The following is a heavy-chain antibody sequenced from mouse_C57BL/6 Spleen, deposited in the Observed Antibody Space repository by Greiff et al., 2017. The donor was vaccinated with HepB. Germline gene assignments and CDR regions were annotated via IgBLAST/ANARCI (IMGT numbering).Heavy chain of an antibody. CDR1: GFTFTDYY. CDR3: ARSKLGFAY. Sequence: VQLKESGGGLVQPGGSLSLSCAASGFTFTDYYMSWVRQPPGKALEWLGFIRNKANGYTTEYSASVKGRFTISRDNSQSILYLQMNALRAEDSATYYCARSKLGFAYWGQGTLVTVSA. V-gene: IGHV7-3*01. CDR2: IRNKANGYTT. J-gene: IGHJ3*01. D-gene: IGHD4-1*01.